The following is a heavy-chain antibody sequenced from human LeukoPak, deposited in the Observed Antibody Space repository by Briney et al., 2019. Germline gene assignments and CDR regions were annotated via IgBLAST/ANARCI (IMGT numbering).Heavy chain of an antibody. CDR1: GGTFRTYG. V-gene: IGHV1-69*01. CDR2: IIPLFGAA. D-gene: IGHD3-22*01. J-gene: IGHJ4*02. Sequence: SVKDSCKASGGTFRTYGMSWVRQAPGQGLQWMGGIIPLFGAAKYAQKFQGRVTITADESTSTVYMELSSPRSEDTAVYYCARYDSSGSHFEYWGQGTLLTVSS. CDR3: ARYDSSGSHFEY.